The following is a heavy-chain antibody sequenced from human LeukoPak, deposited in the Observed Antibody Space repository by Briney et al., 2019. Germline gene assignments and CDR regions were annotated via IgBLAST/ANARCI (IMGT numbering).Heavy chain of an antibody. Sequence: SETLSLTCTVSGGSISSYYWSWIRQPAGKGLEWIGRIYSSGSTTYNPSLKSRVTMSVDTSKNQFSLKVTSVTAADTAVYYCARDPRFSPFDYWGQGTLVTVSS. V-gene: IGHV4-4*07. CDR1: GGSISSYY. CDR2: IYSSGST. J-gene: IGHJ4*02. CDR3: ARDPRFSPFDY.